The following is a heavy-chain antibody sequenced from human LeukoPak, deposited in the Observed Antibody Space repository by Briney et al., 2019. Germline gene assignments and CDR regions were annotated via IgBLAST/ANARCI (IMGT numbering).Heavy chain of an antibody. D-gene: IGHD3-3*01. CDR1: GGSISSSSYC. V-gene: IGHV4-39*07. J-gene: IGHJ3*02. CDR2: IYYSGST. CDR3: ANDFDFWSVANAFDI. Sequence: SETLSLTGTVSGGSISSSSYCWGWIRQPPGKGLEWIGSIYYSGSTYYHTSLKSRVTISVDTSKNQFSLKLSSVTAAETAVYYCANDFDFWSVANAFDIWGQGTMVTVSS.